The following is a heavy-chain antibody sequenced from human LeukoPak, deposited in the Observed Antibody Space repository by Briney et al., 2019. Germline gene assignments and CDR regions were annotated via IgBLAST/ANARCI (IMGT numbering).Heavy chain of an antibody. V-gene: IGHV3-7*01. CDR2: INQDGSQK. D-gene: IGHD3/OR15-3a*01. CDR1: GFTFSTYW. Sequence: GGSLKLSCAASGFTFSTYWMSWVRQAPGKGLEWVAIINQDGSQKYYVDSVKGRFTISRDNAKNSLYLQMDSLRVEDTAVYHCAKDVAWGRMDLWGQGTLATVSS. J-gene: IGHJ4*02. CDR3: AKDVAWGRMDL.